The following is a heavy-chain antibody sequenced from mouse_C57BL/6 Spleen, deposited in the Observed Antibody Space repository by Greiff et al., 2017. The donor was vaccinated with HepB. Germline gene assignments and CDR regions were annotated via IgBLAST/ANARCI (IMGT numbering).Heavy chain of an antibody. CDR2: IDPETGGT. CDR3: TRDEGNYRDYFDY. J-gene: IGHJ2*01. Sequence: QVQLQQSGAELVRPGASVTLSCKASGYTFTDYEMHWVKQTPVHGLEWIGAIDPETGGTAYNQKFKGKAILTADKSSSTAYMELRSLTSEDSAVYYCTRDEGNYRDYFDYWGQGTTLTVSS. CDR1: GYTFTDYE. D-gene: IGHD2-1*01. V-gene: IGHV1-15*01.